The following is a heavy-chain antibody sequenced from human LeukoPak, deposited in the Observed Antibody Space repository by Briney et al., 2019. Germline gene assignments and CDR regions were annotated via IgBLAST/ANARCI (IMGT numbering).Heavy chain of an antibody. Sequence: PSETLSLTSTLSLGSISNYYWSWIRQPAARGLECSGRMSASGSTNYSPSLKSRVTMSVDTSKNQFSLRLNSVTAADTAVYYCARVYYYDSSGYYWFDPWGQGALVTVSS. CDR2: MSASGST. D-gene: IGHD3-22*01. J-gene: IGHJ5*02. CDR3: ARVYYYDSSGYYWFDP. CDR1: LGSISNYY. V-gene: IGHV4-4*07.